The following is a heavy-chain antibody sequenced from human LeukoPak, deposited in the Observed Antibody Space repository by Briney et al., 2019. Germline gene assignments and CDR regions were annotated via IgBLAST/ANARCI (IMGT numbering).Heavy chain of an antibody. J-gene: IGHJ3*02. V-gene: IGHV4-39*01. Sequence: SETRSLTCTVSGGSMSSSSYYWGWIRQPPGKGLEWIGSIYYSGSTYYKPSLKSRVTISVDTSKNQFCVKLSSVTAADPAVYCCLAAAGNAFDIWRQGTMVTVSS. D-gene: IGHD6-13*01. CDR3: LAAAGNAFDI. CDR1: GGSMSSSSYY. CDR2: IYYSGST.